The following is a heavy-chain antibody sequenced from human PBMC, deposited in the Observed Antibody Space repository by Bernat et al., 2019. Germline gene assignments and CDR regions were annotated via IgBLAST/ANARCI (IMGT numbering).Heavy chain of an antibody. CDR1: GYTFTGYY. CDR2: INPNSGGT. Sequence: QVQLVQSGAEVKKPGASVKVSCKASGYTFTGYYMHWVRQAPGQGLEWMGWINPNSGGTNYAQKFQGWVTMTRDTSRRTAYMGLGRRRSDDTAVYYCASGAAGVGGYYFDYWGQGTLVTVSS. J-gene: IGHJ4*02. CDR3: ASGAAGVGGYYFDY. V-gene: IGHV1-2*04. D-gene: IGHD6-13*01.